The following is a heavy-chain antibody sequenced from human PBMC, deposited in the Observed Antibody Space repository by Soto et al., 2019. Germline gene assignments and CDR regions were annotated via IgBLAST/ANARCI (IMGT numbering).Heavy chain of an antibody. Sequence: PSETLSLTCTVSGGSISSYYWSWIRQPPGKGLEWFGYIFYSGSTNYNPSLKSRVTISVDTSKNQFSLKLSSVTAADTAVYYCARTGFYDSSGYADYWGQGTLVTVSS. CDR1: GGSISSYY. J-gene: IGHJ4*02. V-gene: IGHV4-59*01. D-gene: IGHD3-22*01. CDR3: ARTGFYDSSGYADY. CDR2: IFYSGST.